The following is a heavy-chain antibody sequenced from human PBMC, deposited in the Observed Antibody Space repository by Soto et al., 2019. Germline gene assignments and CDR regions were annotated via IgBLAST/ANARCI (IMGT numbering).Heavy chain of an antibody. J-gene: IGHJ6*02. V-gene: IGHV4-59*01. CDR2: IYYSGST. Sequence: TLSLTCTVSGGSISSYYWSWIRQPPGKGLEWIGYIYYSGSTNYNPSLKSRVTISVDTSKNQFSLKLSSVTAADTAVYYCARAEWELLGGSTTGYGMDVWGQGTTVTVSS. CDR1: GGSISSYY. D-gene: IGHD1-26*01. CDR3: ARAEWELLGGSTTGYGMDV.